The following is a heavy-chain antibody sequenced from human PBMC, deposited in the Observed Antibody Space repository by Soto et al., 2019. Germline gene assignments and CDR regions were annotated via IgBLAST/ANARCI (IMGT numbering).Heavy chain of an antibody. CDR3: ARARITMVREVIKYNMDV. V-gene: IGHV4-59*01. Sequence: SETLSLTCTVSGGSISSYYWSWIRRPPGKGLEWIGYIYNSGGTHSNPSLQSRVTISVDTSKNQFSLKLSSVTAADTGIYYCARARITMVREVIKYNMDVWGQGTTVTVSS. CDR2: IYNSGGT. CDR1: GGSISSYY. J-gene: IGHJ6*02. D-gene: IGHD3-10*01.